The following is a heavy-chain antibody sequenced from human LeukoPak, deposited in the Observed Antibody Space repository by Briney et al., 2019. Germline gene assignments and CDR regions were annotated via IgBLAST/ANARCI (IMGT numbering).Heavy chain of an antibody. CDR2: IYYSGST. D-gene: IGHD6-6*01. CDR3: ASVSARPDYYFDS. J-gene: IGHJ4*02. CDR1: GYSNSSSNW. V-gene: IGHV4-28*01. Sequence: PSDTLSLTCAVSGYSNSSSNWWGWIRQPPGKGLEWIGYIYYSGSTYYSPSLKGRVTMSIDTSKNQFSLKLSSVTAVDTAAYYCASVSARPDYYFDSWGQGTLVTVSS.